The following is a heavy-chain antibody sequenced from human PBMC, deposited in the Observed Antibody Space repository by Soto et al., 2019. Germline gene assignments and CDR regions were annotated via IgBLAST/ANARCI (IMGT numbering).Heavy chain of an antibody. D-gene: IGHD6-13*01. CDR3: AKDLVAAARWDMDV. V-gene: IGHV3-30*18. J-gene: IGHJ6*03. CDR2: ISYDGSNK. Sequence: GGSLRLSCAASGFTFSSYGMHWVRQAPGKGLEWVAVISYDGSNKYYADSVKGRFTISRDNSKNTLYLQMNSLRAEDTAVYYCAKDLVAAARWDMDVWGKGTMVTFSS. CDR1: GFTFSSYG.